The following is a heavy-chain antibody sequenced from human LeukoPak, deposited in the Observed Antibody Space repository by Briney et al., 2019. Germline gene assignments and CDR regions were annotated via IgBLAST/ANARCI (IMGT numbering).Heavy chain of an antibody. V-gene: IGHV3-48*03. Sequence: GGSLRLSCAASGFTFSSYEMNWVRQAPGKGLEWVSHISSSGITINYADSVKGRFTISRDNAKNSLYLQMNSLRAEDTAVYYCARDANYFDSSTYYDAFDVWGQGTMVTVSS. CDR1: GFTFSSYE. J-gene: IGHJ3*01. CDR2: ISSSGITI. D-gene: IGHD3-22*01. CDR3: ARDANYFDSSTYYDAFDV.